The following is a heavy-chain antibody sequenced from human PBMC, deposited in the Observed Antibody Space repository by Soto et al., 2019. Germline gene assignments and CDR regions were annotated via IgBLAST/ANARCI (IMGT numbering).Heavy chain of an antibody. D-gene: IGHD4-17*01. CDR1: GFTFSSYG. CDR2: IWYDGSNK. J-gene: IGHJ6*02. Sequence: QVQLVESGGGVVQPGRSLRLSCAASGFTFSSYGMHWVRQAPGKGLEWVAVIWYDGSNKYYADSVKGRFTISRDNSKNTLYLQMNSLRAEDTAVYYCARDPLDYGDYGHYYYGMDVWGQGTTVTVSS. V-gene: IGHV3-33*01. CDR3: ARDPLDYGDYGHYYYGMDV.